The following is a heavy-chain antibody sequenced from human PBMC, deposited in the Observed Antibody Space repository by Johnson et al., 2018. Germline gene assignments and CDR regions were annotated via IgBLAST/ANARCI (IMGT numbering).Heavy chain of an antibody. D-gene: IGHD5-12*01. V-gene: IGHV4-59*01. CDR2: IYYSGST. CDR1: GGSISSYY. CDR3: ARDSGYDPNYYYYYYMDV. J-gene: IGHJ6*03. Sequence: QVQLQESGPGLVKPSETLSLTCTVSGGSISSYYWSWIRQPPGKGLEWIGYIYYSGSTNYNPSLKSRVTISVDTSKNQFSLKLSSVTAADTAVYYCARDSGYDPNYYYYYYMDVWGKGTTVTVSS.